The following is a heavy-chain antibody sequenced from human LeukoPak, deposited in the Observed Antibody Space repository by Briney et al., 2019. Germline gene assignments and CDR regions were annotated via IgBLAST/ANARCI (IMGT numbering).Heavy chain of an antibody. CDR2: IRYDGSNK. CDR3: AKDSGEWTLESEDWNPSSAFDI. Sequence: GGSLRLSCAASGFTFSSYGMHWVRQAPGKGLEWVAFIRYDGSNKDYADSVKGRFTISRDNSKKTVYLQMNSLRAEDTAVYYCAKDSGEWTLESEDWNPSSAFDIWGQGTMVTVSS. CDR1: GFTFSSYG. J-gene: IGHJ3*02. V-gene: IGHV3-30*02. D-gene: IGHD1-1*01.